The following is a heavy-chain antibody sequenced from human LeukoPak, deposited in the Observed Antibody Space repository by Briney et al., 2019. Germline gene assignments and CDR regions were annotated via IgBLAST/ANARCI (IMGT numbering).Heavy chain of an antibody. Sequence: SETLSLTCTVSGGPIGYYYWSWIRQPPGKGLEWIGYINYSGTTHYNPSLKSRVTISVDTSKNQFSLNLNSVTATDTAVFYCARHAREHYGTSWYDYWGQGALVTVSS. J-gene: IGHJ4*02. CDR3: ARHAREHYGTSWYDY. V-gene: IGHV4-59*08. D-gene: IGHD6-13*01. CDR1: GGPIGYYY. CDR2: INYSGTT.